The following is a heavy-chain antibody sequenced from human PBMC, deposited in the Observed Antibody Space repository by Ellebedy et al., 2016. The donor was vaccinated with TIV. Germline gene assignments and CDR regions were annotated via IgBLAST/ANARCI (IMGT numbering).Heavy chain of an antibody. J-gene: IGHJ4*02. CDR2: IYDSGST. V-gene: IGHV4-59*01. CDR1: GGSISSYY. D-gene: IGHD1-1*01. CDR3: ARGYNWKALDY. Sequence: MPSETLSPTCTVSGGSISSYYWSWIRQPPGTGLEWIGYIYDSGSTNYNPSLKSRVTISVDTSKNQFSLKLTSVTAADTAVYYCARGYNWKALDYWGQGTLVAVFS.